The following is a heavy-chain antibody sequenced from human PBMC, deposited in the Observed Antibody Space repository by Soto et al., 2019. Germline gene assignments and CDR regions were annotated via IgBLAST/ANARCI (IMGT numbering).Heavy chain of an antibody. CDR1: GFTFSSYG. Sequence: QVQVVESGGGVVQPGRSLRLSCAASGFTFSSYGMHWVRQAPGEGLEWVGGVWYDGSKVYYGDSVKGRLTISRDNSRNTLYLEMNSRRADDTGVYYCARDSGLGVANYGFALWGQGTTVTVSS. CDR2: VWYDGSKV. CDR3: ARDSGLGVANYGFAL. J-gene: IGHJ3*01. D-gene: IGHD3-10*01. V-gene: IGHV3-33*01.